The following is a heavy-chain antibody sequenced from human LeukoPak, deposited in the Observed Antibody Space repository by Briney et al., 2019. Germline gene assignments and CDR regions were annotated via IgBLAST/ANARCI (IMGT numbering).Heavy chain of an antibody. J-gene: IGHJ6*03. CDR3: ARSPYYDYVWGSYRYTWSYYYYMDV. CDR2: MNPNSGNT. D-gene: IGHD3-16*02. V-gene: IGHV1-8*01. Sequence: ASVKVSCKASGYTFTSYDINWARQATGQGLEWMGWMNPNSGNTGYAQKFQGRVTMTRNTSISTAYMELSSLRSEDTAVYYCARSPYYDYVWGSYRYTWSYYYYMDVWGKGTTVTISS. CDR1: GYTFTSYD.